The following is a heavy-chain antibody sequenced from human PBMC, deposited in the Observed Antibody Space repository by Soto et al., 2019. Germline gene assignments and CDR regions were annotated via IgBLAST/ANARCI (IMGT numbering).Heavy chain of an antibody. Sequence: PSETLSLTCAVYGGSFSAYYWSWVRQPPGKGLEWIGEIIHSESTKYNPSLKSRVTISVDTSKNQFSLKLSSVTAADTAVYYCARQRPTDGRWEFAYYYGIDVWGQGTPVTVSS. CDR3: ARQRPTDGRWEFAYYYGIDV. D-gene: IGHD1-26*01. CDR2: IIHSEST. CDR1: GGSFSAYY. J-gene: IGHJ6*02. V-gene: IGHV4-34*12.